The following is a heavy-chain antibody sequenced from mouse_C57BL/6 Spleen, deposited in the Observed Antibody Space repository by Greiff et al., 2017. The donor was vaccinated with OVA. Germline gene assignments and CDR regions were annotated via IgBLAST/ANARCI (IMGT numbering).Heavy chain of an antibody. V-gene: IGHV5-6*01. CDR1: GFTFSSYG. J-gene: IGHJ2*01. D-gene: IGHD1-1*01. CDR2: ISSGGSYT. CDR3: ARRGTVVSYFDY. Sequence: VQLQQSGGDLVKPGGSLKLSCAASGFTFSSYGMSWVRQTPDKRLEWVATISSGGSYTYYPDSVKGRFTISRDNAKNTLYLQMSSLKSEDTAMYYCARRGTVVSYFDYWGQGTTLTVSS.